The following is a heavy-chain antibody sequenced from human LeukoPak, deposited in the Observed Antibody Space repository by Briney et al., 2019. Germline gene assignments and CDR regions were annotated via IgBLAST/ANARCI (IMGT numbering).Heavy chain of an antibody. CDR1: GYTFSNYG. V-gene: IGHV1-18*01. D-gene: IGHD5-24*01. CDR2: ISTYYGNT. J-gene: IGHJ5*02. CDR3: ARDNSVRDEAWWFNP. Sequence: ASVKVSCKPSGYTFSNYGITWVRQAPGQGLEWMGWISTYYGNTNYAQKLQGRVTMTTDTSTSTAYMELSSLRSEDTAVYYCARDNSVRDEAWWFNPWGQGTLVTVSS.